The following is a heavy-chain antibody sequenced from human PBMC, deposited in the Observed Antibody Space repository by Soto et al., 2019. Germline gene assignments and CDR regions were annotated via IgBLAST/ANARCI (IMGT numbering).Heavy chain of an antibody. Sequence: EVQLLESGGGLVQPGGSLRLSCAASGFTFSSFAMSWVRQAPGKGLEWVSGISGSGSDSHYSDSVKGRFTISRDNSKNTLYLQMNSLRAEDTAVYYCAKALNPQRLIALLVITQNWFDPWGQGTLVTVAS. CDR2: ISGSGSDS. CDR3: AKALNPQRLIALLVITQNWFDP. D-gene: IGHD3-16*02. V-gene: IGHV3-23*01. CDR1: GFTFSSFA. J-gene: IGHJ5*02.